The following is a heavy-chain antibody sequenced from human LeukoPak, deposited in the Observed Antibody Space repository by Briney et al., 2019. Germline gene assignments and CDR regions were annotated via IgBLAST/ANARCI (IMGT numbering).Heavy chain of an antibody. CDR2: ISSSGSTR. Sequence: PVRSLRLSSAASGFTFRDDYMSCVCQTPGEGLEWVSYISSSGSTRYNNYTVNVRITISRDNATYSLYLQMKRLRAEDTAVYYCARVRDWNYVRGHFDYWGQGTLVTVSS. V-gene: IGHV3-11*04. D-gene: IGHD3-10*02. CDR3: ARVRDWNYVRGHFDY. CDR1: GFTFRDDY. J-gene: IGHJ4*02.